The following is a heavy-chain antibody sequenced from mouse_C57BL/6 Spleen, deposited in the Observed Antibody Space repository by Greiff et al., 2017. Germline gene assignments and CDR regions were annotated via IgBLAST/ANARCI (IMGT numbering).Heavy chain of an antibody. Sequence: QVQLKQPGTELVKPGASVKLSCKASGYTFTSYWMHWVKQRPGQGLEWIGNINPSNGGTNYNEKFKSKATLTVDKSSSTAYMQLSSLTSEDSAVYYCARSRWLLLDWYFDVWGTGTTVTVSS. CDR1: GYTFTSYW. CDR2: INPSNGGT. V-gene: IGHV1-53*01. CDR3: ARSRWLLLDWYFDV. J-gene: IGHJ1*03. D-gene: IGHD2-3*01.